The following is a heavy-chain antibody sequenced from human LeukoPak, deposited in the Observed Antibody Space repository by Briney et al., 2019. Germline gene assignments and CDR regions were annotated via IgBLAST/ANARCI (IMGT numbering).Heavy chain of an antibody. Sequence: GGSLRLSCAASGFTFSGYSMNWVRQAPGKGLEWVSYINSSSSTIYYADSVKGRFTIYRDNAKNSLYLQMDSLRDEDTAVYYWARVGAMATATIDYWGQGTLVTVSS. CDR2: INSSSSTI. CDR3: ARVGAMATATIDY. J-gene: IGHJ4*02. V-gene: IGHV3-48*02. D-gene: IGHD5-12*01. CDR1: GFTFSGYS.